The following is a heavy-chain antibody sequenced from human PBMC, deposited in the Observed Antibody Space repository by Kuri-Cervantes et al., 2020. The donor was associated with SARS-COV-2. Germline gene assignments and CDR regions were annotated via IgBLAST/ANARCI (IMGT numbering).Heavy chain of an antibody. Sequence: GESLKLSCAASGFTFSSYAMHWVRQAPGKGLEWVAVIAYDGSNKYYADSVKGRFTISRDNSKNTLYLQMNSLRAEDTAVYYCARARAAAGTFIEYFQHWGQGTLVTVSS. D-gene: IGHD6-13*01. CDR2: IAYDGSNK. CDR3: ARARAAAGTFIEYFQH. CDR1: GFTFSSYA. V-gene: IGHV3-30-3*01. J-gene: IGHJ1*01.